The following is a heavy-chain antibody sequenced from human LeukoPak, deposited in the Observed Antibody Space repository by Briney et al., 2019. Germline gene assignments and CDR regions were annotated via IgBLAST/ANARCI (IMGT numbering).Heavy chain of an antibody. D-gene: IGHD2-2*02. CDR2: IYYSGST. J-gene: IGHJ6*02. CDR1: GDSISSSSYY. CDR3: ARDVVVPAAIPIYYYYYGMDV. V-gene: IGHV4-39*01. Sequence: SETLSLTCTVSGDSISSSSYYWGWLRQPPGKGLEWIGRIYYSGSTYYNPSLKSRVTISVDTSKNQFSLKLSSVTAADTAVYYCARDVVVPAAIPIYYYYYGMDVWGQGTTVTVSS.